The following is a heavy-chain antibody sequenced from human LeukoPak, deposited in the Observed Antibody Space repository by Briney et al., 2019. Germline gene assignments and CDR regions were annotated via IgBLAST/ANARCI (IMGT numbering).Heavy chain of an antibody. CDR1: GASISSYY. Sequence: SETLSLTCTVSGASISSYYYNWIRQTAGGGLEWIGRLYISGSTDYNPSLKSRVAISVDTSNNQFSLKLNSVTAADTAVYYCARQDYYYGMDVWGQGTTVTVSS. CDR3: ARQDYYYGMDV. J-gene: IGHJ6*02. V-gene: IGHV4-4*07. CDR2: LYISGST.